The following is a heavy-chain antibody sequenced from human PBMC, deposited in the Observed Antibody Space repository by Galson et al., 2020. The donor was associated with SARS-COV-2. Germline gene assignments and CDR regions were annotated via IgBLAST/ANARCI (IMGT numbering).Heavy chain of an antibody. CDR1: GFIFSDFG. Sequence: GGSLRLSCATSGFIFSDFGMHWVRQAPGKGLEWVAVIWYDGSNKYYADSVKGRFTISRDNSKNTLYLQMNSLRAEDTAVYYCAKDFGQDDFDYWGQGTLVTVSS. CDR3: AKDFGQDDFDY. V-gene: IGHV3-33*06. J-gene: IGHJ4*02. D-gene: IGHD3-16*01. CDR2: IWYDGSNK.